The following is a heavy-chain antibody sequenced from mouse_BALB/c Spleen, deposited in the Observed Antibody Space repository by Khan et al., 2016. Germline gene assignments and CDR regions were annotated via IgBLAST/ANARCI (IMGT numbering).Heavy chain of an antibody. CDR1: GFNIKDTY. D-gene: IGHD2-12*01. V-gene: IGHV14-3*02. J-gene: IGHJ3*01. CDR3: ARSPDVDDVGLAY. CDR2: IDPANGTT. Sequence: VQLKQSGAELVKPGASVKLSCTASGFNIKDTYMHWVKQSPEQGLEWIGRIDPANGTTKYAPKFQGKATITADKSSNTAYLQLSSLTSEDTAVYYWARSPDVDDVGLAYWGQGTLVTVSA.